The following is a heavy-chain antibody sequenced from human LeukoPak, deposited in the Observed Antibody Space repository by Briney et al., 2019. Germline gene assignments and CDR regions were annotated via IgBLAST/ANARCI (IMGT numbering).Heavy chain of an antibody. V-gene: IGHV1-69*13. CDR3: ARELRYCTNGVCEDAFDI. Sequence: ASVKVSCKASGYTFTSYAISWVRQAPGQGLEWMGGIIPIFGTANYAQKFQGRVTITADESTSTAYMELSSLRSEDTAVYYCARELRYCTNGVCEDAFDIWGQGTMVTVSS. J-gene: IGHJ3*02. CDR2: IIPIFGTA. D-gene: IGHD2-8*01. CDR1: GYTFTSYA.